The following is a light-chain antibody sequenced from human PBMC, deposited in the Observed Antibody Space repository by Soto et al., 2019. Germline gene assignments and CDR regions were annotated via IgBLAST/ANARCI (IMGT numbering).Light chain of an antibody. V-gene: IGKV3-20*01. CDR2: GAS. Sequence: EIVLTQPPGTLSLSPGERATLSCMASQSVSSSYLAWYQQNPGQAPRLLIYGASSRAPGIPDRFSGNGYGTDFTLTISRLWREDVAVYYCQQYGGSHPYTFGKETNLEIK. J-gene: IGKJ2*01. CDR1: QSVSSSY. CDR3: QQYGGSHPYT.